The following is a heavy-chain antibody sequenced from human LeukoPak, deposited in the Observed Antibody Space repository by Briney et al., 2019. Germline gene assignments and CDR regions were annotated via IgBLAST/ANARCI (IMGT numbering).Heavy chain of an antibody. D-gene: IGHD3-22*01. CDR1: GGTFSSYA. J-gene: IGHJ4*02. CDR3: ARGNSHYYDSSGYYGNFDY. CDR2: IIPILGIA. Sequence: GASVKVSCKASGGTFSSYAISWVRQAPGQGLEWMGRIIPILGIANYAQKFQGRVTITADKSTSTAYMELSSLRSEDTAVYYCARGNSHYYDSSGYYGNFDYWGQGTLVTVSS. V-gene: IGHV1-69*04.